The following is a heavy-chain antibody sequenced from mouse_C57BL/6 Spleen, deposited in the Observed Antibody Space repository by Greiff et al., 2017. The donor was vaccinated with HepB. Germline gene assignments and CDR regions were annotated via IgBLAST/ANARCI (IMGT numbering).Heavy chain of an antibody. V-gene: IGHV5-12*01. CDR1: GFTFSDYY. D-gene: IGHD1-1*01. J-gene: IGHJ3*01. CDR3: ARQDYGSSPFAY. Sequence: LQQSGGGLVQPGGSLKLSCAASGFTFSDYYMYWVRQTPEKRLEWVAYISNGGGSTYYPDTVKGRFTISRDNAKNTLYLQMSRLKSEDTAMYYCARQDYGSSPFAYWGQGTLVTVSA. CDR2: ISNGGGST.